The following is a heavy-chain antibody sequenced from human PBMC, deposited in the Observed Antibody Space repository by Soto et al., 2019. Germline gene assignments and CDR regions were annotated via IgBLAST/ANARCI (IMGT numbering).Heavy chain of an antibody. J-gene: IGHJ4*02. V-gene: IGHV4-39*01. D-gene: IGHD2-8*01. Sequence: QLQLQESGLGLVKPSETLSLTCTVSGGSISSNNYYCGWIRQPPGKGLEWIGSIYYSGDTYYYPSLESRVTRSVDTSKSQFSLKLSSVTAADTAVYYCARHPGYTVPTVYATHYFDYWGQGIVVTVSS. CDR3: ARHPGYTVPTVYATHYFDY. CDR2: IYYSGDT. CDR1: GGSISSNNYY.